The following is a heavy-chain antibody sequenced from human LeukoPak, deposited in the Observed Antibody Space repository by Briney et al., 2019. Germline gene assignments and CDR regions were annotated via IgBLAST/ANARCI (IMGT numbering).Heavy chain of an antibody. CDR2: ISDSGGST. CDR3: AKGSSNWRDYYYFDY. J-gene: IGHJ4*02. CDR1: GFTSSSSA. Sequence: GGSLRLSSVASGFTSSSSAVSWVRQAPGKGLAWVSDISDSGGSTQYADSVKGRFTISRDNSKNTLYLQMNSLRAEDTAVYYCAKGSSNWRDYYYFDYWGQGTLVTVSS. V-gene: IGHV3-23*01. D-gene: IGHD6-13*01.